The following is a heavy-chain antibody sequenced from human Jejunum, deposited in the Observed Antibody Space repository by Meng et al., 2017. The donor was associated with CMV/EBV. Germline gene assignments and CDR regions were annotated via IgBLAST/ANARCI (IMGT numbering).Heavy chain of an antibody. CDR3: ERVLNSGTFYKFDY. D-gene: IGHD2/OR15-2a*01. J-gene: IGHJ4*02. CDR1: GGSSKSYY. Sequence: SGGSSKSYYWSWIRQPPGKGREWIGNIYYSGSTNYNHSIKSRVTIAVDTSKNQFSLKLSSVTAADTAEYYCERVLNSGTFYKFDYWSQGTLVTVSS. V-gene: IGHV4-59*01. CDR2: IYYSGST.